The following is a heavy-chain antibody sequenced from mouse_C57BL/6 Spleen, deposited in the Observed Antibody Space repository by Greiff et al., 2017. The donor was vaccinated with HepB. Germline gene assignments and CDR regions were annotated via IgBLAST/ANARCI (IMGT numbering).Heavy chain of an antibody. D-gene: IGHD2-4*01. CDR3: AREGYYDAWFAY. CDR2: INPNNGGT. V-gene: IGHV1-18*01. J-gene: IGHJ3*01. Sequence: VQLQQSGPELVKPGASVKIPCKASGYTFTDYNMDWVKQSHGKSLEWIGDINPNNGGTIYNQKFKGKATLTVDKSSSTAYMELRSLTSEDTAVYYCAREGYYDAWFAYWGQGTLVTVSA. CDR1: GYTFTDYN.